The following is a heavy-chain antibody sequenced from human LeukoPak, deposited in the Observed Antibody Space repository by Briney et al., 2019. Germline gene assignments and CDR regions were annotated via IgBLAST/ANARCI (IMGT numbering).Heavy chain of an antibody. D-gene: IGHD2-21*02. J-gene: IGHJ3*02. Sequence: GGSLRLSCAASGFTFSSYSMNWVRQAPGKGLEWVSYISSSSSTIYYADSVKGRFTISRDNAKNSLYLQMNSLRAEDTAVYYCASASYCGGVCFDAFDIWGQGTMVTVSS. CDR1: GFTFSSYS. V-gene: IGHV3-48*04. CDR3: ASASYCGGVCFDAFDI. CDR2: ISSSSSTI.